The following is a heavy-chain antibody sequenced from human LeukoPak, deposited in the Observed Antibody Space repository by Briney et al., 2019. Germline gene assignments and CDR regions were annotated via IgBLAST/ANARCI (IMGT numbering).Heavy chain of an antibody. CDR2: IDFSGSP. J-gene: IGHJ6*02. Sequence: SETLSLTCTISRGSISSGGYYWSWIRQHPGKGLEWIGYIDFSGSPYYTPFLKSRVTISVDTSKNQFSLTLSSETAADTAVYYCARATHGGGYYYPYYYYTMDVWGQGTTVTVSS. V-gene: IGHV4-31*03. CDR3: ARATHGGGYYYPYYYYTMDV. D-gene: IGHD2-21*02. CDR1: RGSISSGGYY.